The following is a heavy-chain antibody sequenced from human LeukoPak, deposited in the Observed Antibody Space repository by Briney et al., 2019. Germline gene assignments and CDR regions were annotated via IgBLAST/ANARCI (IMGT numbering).Heavy chain of an antibody. Sequence: PSETLSLTCGVSGGSFSGYFWTWIRQPPGKGLEWIGETNHKGTTNYNPSLNSRVSISVNRSKNQFSLKLSSVTAADTAVYYCARGGDDSAMWRYYFDFWGQGMLVTVSS. CDR2: TNHKGTT. CDR1: GGSFSGYF. V-gene: IGHV4-34*01. D-gene: IGHD5-18*01. CDR3: ARGGDDSAMWRYYFDF. J-gene: IGHJ4*02.